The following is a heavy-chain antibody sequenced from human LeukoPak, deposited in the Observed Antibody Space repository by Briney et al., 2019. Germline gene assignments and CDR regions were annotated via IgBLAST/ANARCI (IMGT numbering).Heavy chain of an antibody. D-gene: IGHD1-26*01. V-gene: IGHV1-18*01. CDR2: ISAYNGNT. CDR3: ARDLLRARGPLVGYFDY. Sequence: ASVKVSCKASGYTFTSYGISWVRQAPGQGLEWMGWISAYNGNTNYAQKLQGRVTMTTDTSTSTAYMELRSLRSDDTAVYYCARDLLRARGPLVGYFDYWGQGTLVTVSS. CDR1: GYTFTSYG. J-gene: IGHJ4*02.